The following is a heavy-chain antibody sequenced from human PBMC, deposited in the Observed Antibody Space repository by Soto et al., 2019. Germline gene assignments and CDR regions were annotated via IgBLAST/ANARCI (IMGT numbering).Heavy chain of an antibody. CDR1: GGSISSSSYY. D-gene: IGHD6-6*01. CDR2: IYYSGST. Sequence: SETLSLTCTVSGGSISSSSYYWGWIRQPPGKGLEWIGSIYYSGSTYYNPSLKSRVTISVDTSKNQFSLKLSSVTAADTAVYYCAKPYSSSSKSSRAYYGMDVWGQGTTVKVSS. V-gene: IGHV4-39*01. J-gene: IGHJ6*02. CDR3: AKPYSSSSKSSRAYYGMDV.